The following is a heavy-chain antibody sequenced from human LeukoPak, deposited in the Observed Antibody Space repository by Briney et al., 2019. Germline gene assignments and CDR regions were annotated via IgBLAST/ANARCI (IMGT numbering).Heavy chain of an antibody. CDR3: ARGLSSSWYWFNT. CDR2: INHNGTT. D-gene: IGHD6-13*01. Sequence: SETLSLTCAAYGGSFNNSYWTWIRQSPGKRLEWIGEINHNGTTRYNKPLKSRVTISIDTSKNQFSLKLTSLTAADTAVYYCARGLSSSWYWFNTWGQGTLVTVSS. V-gene: IGHV4-34*01. CDR1: GGSFNNSY. J-gene: IGHJ5*02.